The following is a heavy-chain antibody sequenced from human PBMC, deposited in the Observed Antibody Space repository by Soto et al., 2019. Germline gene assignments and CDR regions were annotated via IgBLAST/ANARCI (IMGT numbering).Heavy chain of an antibody. D-gene: IGHD2-15*01. CDR2: IYYSGST. CDR3: ARGQVVAAQH. CDR1: GGSISSYY. Sequence: SETLSLTCTVSGGSISSYYWSWIRQPPGKGLEWIGYIYYSGSTNYNPSLKSRVTISVDTSKNQFPLKLNSVTAADTAVYYCARGQVVAAQHWGQGTLVTXSS. V-gene: IGHV4-59*12. J-gene: IGHJ4*02.